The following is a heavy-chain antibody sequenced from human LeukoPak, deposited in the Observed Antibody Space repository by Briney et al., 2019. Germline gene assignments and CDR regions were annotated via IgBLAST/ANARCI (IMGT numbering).Heavy chain of an antibody. J-gene: IGHJ4*02. CDR3: ARGPETAYYDSSGYYLN. CDR2: IYYSGST. D-gene: IGHD3-22*01. CDR1: GGSISSYY. V-gene: IGHV4-59*01. Sequence: SETLSLTCTVSGGSISSYYWSWIRQPPGKGLEWIGYIYYSGSTNYNPSLKSRVTISVDTSKNQFSLKLSSATAADTAVYYCARGPETAYYDSSGYYLNWGQGTLVTVSS.